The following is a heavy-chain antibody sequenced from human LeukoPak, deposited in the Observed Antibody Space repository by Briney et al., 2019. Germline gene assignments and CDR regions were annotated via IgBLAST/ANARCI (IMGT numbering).Heavy chain of an antibody. J-gene: IGHJ6*03. CDR3: ARDLYQWLPSTRPRDYYYMDV. CDR2: INPKSGGT. D-gene: IGHD6-19*01. V-gene: IGHV1-2*02. CDR1: GYTFTGYY. Sequence: ASVKVSCKASGYTFTGYYIHWVRQAPGQGLECMGWINPKSGGTNYAQKFRGRVTMTRDTSISTAYMELSSLRSDDTAVYYCARDLYQWLPSTRPRDYYYMDVWGEGTTVTVSS.